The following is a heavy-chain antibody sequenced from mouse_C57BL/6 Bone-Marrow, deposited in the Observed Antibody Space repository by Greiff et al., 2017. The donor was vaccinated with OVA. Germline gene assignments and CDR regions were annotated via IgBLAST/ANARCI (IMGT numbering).Heavy chain of an antibody. D-gene: IGHD1-1*01. Sequence: QVQLQQPGAELVRPGTSVKLSCKASGYTFTNYWMHWVKQRPGQGLEWIGVIAPSDSYINYNQKFKGRATLTVDTSSSTAYMHLSSLTSEEAAVYYCAHYGSRLYLHYWGQGTSLTVSS. CDR1: GYTFTNYW. CDR3: AHYGSRLYLHY. J-gene: IGHJ2*02. V-gene: IGHV1-59*01. CDR2: IAPSDSYI.